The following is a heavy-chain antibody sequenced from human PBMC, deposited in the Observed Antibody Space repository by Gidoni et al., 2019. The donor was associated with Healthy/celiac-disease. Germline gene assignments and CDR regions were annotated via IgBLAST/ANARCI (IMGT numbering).Heavy chain of an antibody. CDR3: AREDVYYYYMDV. Sequence: QVQLVESGGGLVKPGGSLRLSCAASGFTFRDYYMSWIRQAPGKGLEWVSYISRSSSYTNYADSVKGRFTIYRDKAKNELYLQMNSLRAEDTAVYYCAREDVYYYYMDVWGKGTTVTVSS. CDR1: GFTFRDYY. D-gene: IGHD3-16*01. CDR2: ISRSSSYT. V-gene: IGHV3-11*05. J-gene: IGHJ6*03.